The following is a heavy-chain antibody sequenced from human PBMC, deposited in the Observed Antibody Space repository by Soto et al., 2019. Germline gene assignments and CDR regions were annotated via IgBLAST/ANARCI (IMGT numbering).Heavy chain of an antibody. Sequence: PSETLSLTCSVSGGSISSSSYFWGWIRQPPGKGLEWIGSIYYSGSTNYNPSLKSRVTISVDTSKNQFSLKLSSVTAADTAVYYCARDLEYCISTSCYEHWFDPWGQGTLVTVSS. CDR2: IYYSGST. CDR1: GGSISSSSYF. J-gene: IGHJ5*02. CDR3: ARDLEYCISTSCYEHWFDP. D-gene: IGHD2-2*01. V-gene: IGHV4-39*07.